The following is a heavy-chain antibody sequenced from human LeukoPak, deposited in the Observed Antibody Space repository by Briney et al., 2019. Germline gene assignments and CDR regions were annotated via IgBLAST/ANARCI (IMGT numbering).Heavy chain of an antibody. CDR3: ARGGNDYYDSSGYYLY. D-gene: IGHD3-22*01. CDR1: GFTFSSYA. Sequence: GGSLRLSCAASGFTFSSYAMHWVRQAPGKGLEWVAVISYDGSNKYYADSVKGRFTISRDNSKNTLYLQMNGLRAEDTAVYYCARGGNDYYDSSGYYLYWGQGTLVTVSS. J-gene: IGHJ4*02. V-gene: IGHV3-30*04. CDR2: ISYDGSNK.